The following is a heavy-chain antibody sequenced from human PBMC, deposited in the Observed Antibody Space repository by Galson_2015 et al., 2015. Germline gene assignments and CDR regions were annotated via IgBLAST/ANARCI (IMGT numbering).Heavy chain of an antibody. J-gene: IGHJ5*02. D-gene: IGHD3-10*01. Sequence: SVKVSCKASEYDFKNYYIHWVRQAPGQGLEWVGIIDPNDGQTNYAERFQGRVILTTDTSTSTVYMTLRSLTSEDTAVYFCARVFDYGWGVALWFDPRGQGTLVRVSS. V-gene: IGHV1-46*02. CDR2: IDPNDGQT. CDR1: EYDFKNYY. CDR3: ARVFDYGWGVALWFDP.